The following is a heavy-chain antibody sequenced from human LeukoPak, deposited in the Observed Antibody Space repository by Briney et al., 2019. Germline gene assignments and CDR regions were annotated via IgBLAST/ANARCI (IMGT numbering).Heavy chain of an antibody. CDR2: ISSSGSTI. Sequence: GGSLRLSCAASGFTFSDYYMSWIRQAPGKGLEWVTYISSSGSTIYYANSVKGRFTISRDNAKNSLYLQMNSLRAEDTAVYYCARDFTGYDSSGYDAFDIWGQGTMVTVSS. V-gene: IGHV3-11*01. J-gene: IGHJ3*02. CDR3: ARDFTGYDSSGYDAFDI. CDR1: GFTFSDYY. D-gene: IGHD3-22*01.